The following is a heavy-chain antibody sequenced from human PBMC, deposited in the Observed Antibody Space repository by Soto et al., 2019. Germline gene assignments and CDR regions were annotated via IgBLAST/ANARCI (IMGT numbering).Heavy chain of an antibody. CDR1: GFAFGSYA. Sequence: DVQLLESGGGLGQPGGSLRLSCAASGFAFGSYAMSWVRQTPEKGLEWVSTLSGDGTDPYYSDSVKGRFTISRDNSRATLYLQMNSLRAEDAALYCCAHLTPTSTSKWFGFWGHGTLVAVSS. V-gene: IGHV3-23*01. J-gene: IGHJ5*01. D-gene: IGHD4-4*01. CDR3: AHLTPTSTSKWFGF. CDR2: LSGDGTDP.